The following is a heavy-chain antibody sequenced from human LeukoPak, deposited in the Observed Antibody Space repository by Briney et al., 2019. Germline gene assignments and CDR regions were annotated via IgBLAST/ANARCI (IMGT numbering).Heavy chain of an antibody. D-gene: IGHD3-10*01. CDR3: AKGSTYYGSGSPDP. V-gene: IGHV3-30*18. Sequence: GGSLRLSCAASGFTFSNYGMHWVRQAPGKGLEWVAVISYDGSNKYYADSVKGRFTISRDNSKNTLYLQMNSLRAEDTAVYYCAKGSTYYGSGSPDPWGQGTLVTVSS. CDR2: ISYDGSNK. J-gene: IGHJ5*02. CDR1: GFTFSNYG.